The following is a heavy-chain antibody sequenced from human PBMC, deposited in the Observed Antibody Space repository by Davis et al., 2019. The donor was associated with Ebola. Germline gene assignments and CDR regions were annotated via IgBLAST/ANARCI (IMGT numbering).Heavy chain of an antibody. CDR3: ARNGVAGWYGMDF. CDR2: INPNSGGT. J-gene: IGHJ6*02. Sequence: ASVKVSCKASGYTFTGYYMHWVRQAPGQGLEWMGWINPNSGGTNYAQKFQGWVTMTRDTSISTAYMELSRLRSDDTAVYYCARNGVAGWYGMDFWGQGTTVTVFS. D-gene: IGHD6-19*01. CDR1: GYTFTGYY. V-gene: IGHV1-2*04.